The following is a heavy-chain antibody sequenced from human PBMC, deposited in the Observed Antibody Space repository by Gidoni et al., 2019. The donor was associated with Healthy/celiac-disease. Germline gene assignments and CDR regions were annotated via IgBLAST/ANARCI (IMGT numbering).Heavy chain of an antibody. Sequence: QVQLQESGPGLVKPSETLSLTCTVSGGSISSYYWSWIRQPPGKGLEWIGYMYYSGSTNYTPSLKSRVTISVDTSKNQFSLKLSSVTAADTAVYYCARLAEMATIRAPSENAFDIWGQGTMVTVSS. V-gene: IGHV4-59*01. J-gene: IGHJ3*02. D-gene: IGHD5-12*01. CDR1: GGSISSYY. CDR3: ARLAEMATIRAPSENAFDI. CDR2: MYYSGST.